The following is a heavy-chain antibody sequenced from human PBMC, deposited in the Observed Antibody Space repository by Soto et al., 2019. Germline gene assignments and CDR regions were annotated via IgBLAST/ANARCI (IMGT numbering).Heavy chain of an antibody. V-gene: IGHV1-18*01. D-gene: IGHD4-17*01. CDR1: GYTFTSYG. CDR3: ARLIRVYGENQNWFDP. Sequence: QVQLVQSGAEVKKPGASVKVSCKASGYTFTSYGISWVRQAPGQGLEWMGWISAYNGNTNYAQKLQGRVTMTTDTSTSTAYMELRSLRSNDTAVYYCARLIRVYGENQNWFDPWGQGTLVTVSS. CDR2: ISAYNGNT. J-gene: IGHJ5*02.